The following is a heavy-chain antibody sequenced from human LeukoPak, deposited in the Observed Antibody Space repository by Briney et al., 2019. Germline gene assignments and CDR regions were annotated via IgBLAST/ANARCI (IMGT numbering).Heavy chain of an antibody. CDR2: TYYRSKWYN. CDR1: GDSVSSNSAA. CDR3: ARDLGRDYYDSSGYSHLFDY. J-gene: IGHJ4*02. D-gene: IGHD3-22*01. Sequence: SQTLSLTCAISGDSVSSNSAAWNWIRQSPSRGLEWLGRTYYRSKWYNDYAVSVKSRITINPDTSKNQFSLQLNSVTPEDTPVCYCARDLGRDYYDSSGYSHLFDYWGQGTLVTVSS. V-gene: IGHV6-1*01.